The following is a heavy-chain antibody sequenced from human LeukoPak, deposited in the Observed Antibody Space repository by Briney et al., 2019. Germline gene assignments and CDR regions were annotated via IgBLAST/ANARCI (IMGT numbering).Heavy chain of an antibody. Sequence: GGSLRLSCAASGFTFSSYAMRWVRQAPGKGLEWVLSIGGSSGSTYYADSVKGRFTNSRDNSKNTLYLQMNSPRAEDTAVYYCAKGVSSPLYYFDYWGQGTLVTVS. V-gene: IGHV3-23*01. CDR3: AKGVSSPLYYFDY. D-gene: IGHD6-13*01. CDR2: IGGSSGST. J-gene: IGHJ4*02. CDR1: GFTFSSYA.